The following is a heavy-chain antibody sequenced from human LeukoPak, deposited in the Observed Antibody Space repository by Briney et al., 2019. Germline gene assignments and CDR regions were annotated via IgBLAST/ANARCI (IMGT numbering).Heavy chain of an antibody. J-gene: IGHJ6*02. CDR2: IYDGGNT. Sequence: HPGGSLRLSCGASGFTVSSNYMGWVRQAPGKGLEWVSGIYDGGNTYYGDSVKGRFIISRDNSKNTLYLQMSSLRAEDTAVYYCARGGYDMFLWGQGTTVTVSS. CDR3: ARGGYDMFL. D-gene: IGHD3-22*01. CDR1: GFTVSSNY. V-gene: IGHV3-66*01.